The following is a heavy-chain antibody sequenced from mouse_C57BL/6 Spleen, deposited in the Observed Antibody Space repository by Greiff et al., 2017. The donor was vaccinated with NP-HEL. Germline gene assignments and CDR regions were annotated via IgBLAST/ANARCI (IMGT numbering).Heavy chain of an antibody. J-gene: IGHJ1*03. D-gene: IGHD1-1*01. CDR2: INPSNGGT. V-gene: IGHV1-53*01. CDR3: ARGDYYGSRPWYFDV. CDR1: GYTFTSYW. Sequence: QVQLQQPGTELVKPGASVKLSCKASGYTFTSYWMHWVKQRPGQGLEWIGNINPSNGGTNYNEKFKSKATLTVDKSSSTAYMQLSSLTSEDSAVYYCARGDYYGSRPWYFDVWGTGTTVTVSS.